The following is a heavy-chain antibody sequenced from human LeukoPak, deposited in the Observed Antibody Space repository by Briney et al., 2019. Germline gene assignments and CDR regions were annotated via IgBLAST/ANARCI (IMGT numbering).Heavy chain of an antibody. J-gene: IGHJ4*02. Sequence: GGSLRLSCAASGFTFSSYWMQWVRHAPGKGLVWVSRIDGDGSSTNYADSVKGRFTISRDNAKNTLYLQMNSLRAEDTAVYYCARVLYFDSRGSPGDYWGQGTLVTVSS. D-gene: IGHD3-22*01. V-gene: IGHV3-74*01. CDR1: GFTFSSYW. CDR2: IDGDGSST. CDR3: ARVLYFDSRGSPGDY.